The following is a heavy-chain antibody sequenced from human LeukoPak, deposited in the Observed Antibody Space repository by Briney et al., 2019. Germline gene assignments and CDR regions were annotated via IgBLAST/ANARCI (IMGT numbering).Heavy chain of an antibody. D-gene: IGHD3-22*01. J-gene: IGHJ3*02. CDR1: GGSISSSSYY. V-gene: IGHV4-39*01. CDR3: ARMIGDDAFDI. CDR2: IYYSGTT. Sequence: PSETLSLTCTVSGGSISSSSYYWDWIRQPPGKGLEWIGTIYYSGTTYYNPSLKSRVTISVDTSRNQFSLKLSSVTATDTAVYYCARMIGDDAFDIWGQGTWSPSPQ.